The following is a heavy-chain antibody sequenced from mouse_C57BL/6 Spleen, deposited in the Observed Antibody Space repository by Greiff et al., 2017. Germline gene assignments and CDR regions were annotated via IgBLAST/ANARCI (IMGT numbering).Heavy chain of an antibody. Sequence: EVMLVESGGGLVQPGGSLSLSCAASGFTFTDYYMSWVRQPPGQALEWLGFIRNKANGYTTEYSASVKGRFTISRDNSQSIIYLQMNALRAEDSATYYCARWSYYGRSLRYFDVWFTGTTVTVSS. D-gene: IGHD1-1*01. V-gene: IGHV7-3*01. CDR3: ARWSYYGRSLRYFDV. CDR2: IRNKANGYTT. J-gene: IGHJ1*03. CDR1: GFTFTDYY.